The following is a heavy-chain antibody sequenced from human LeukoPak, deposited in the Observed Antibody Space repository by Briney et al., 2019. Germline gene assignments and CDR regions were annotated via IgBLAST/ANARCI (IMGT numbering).Heavy chain of an antibody. V-gene: IGHV4-59*12. J-gene: IGHJ3*02. Sequence: SETLSLTCTVSGGSISSYYWSWIRQPPGKGLEWIGYIYYSGSTNYNPSLKSRVTISVDTSKNQFSLKLSSVTAADTAVYYCARDVWFGRRGAFDIWGQGTMVTVSS. CDR2: IYYSGST. CDR1: GGSISSYY. CDR3: ARDVWFGRRGAFDI. D-gene: IGHD3-10*01.